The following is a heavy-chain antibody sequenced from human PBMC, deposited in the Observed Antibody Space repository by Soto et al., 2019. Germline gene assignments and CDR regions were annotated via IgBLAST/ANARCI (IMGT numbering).Heavy chain of an antibody. CDR2: ISSSSSYT. J-gene: IGHJ4*02. CDR3: ARVIWGGTASTFDY. Sequence: QVQLVESGGGLVKPGGSLRLSCAASGFTFSDYYMSWIRKAPGKGLEWVSYISSSSSYTNYADSVKGRFTISRDNAKNSLYLQMNILRAEDTAVYYCARVIWGGTASTFDYWGQGTLVTVSS. CDR1: GFTFSDYY. D-gene: IGHD3-16*01. V-gene: IGHV3-11*06.